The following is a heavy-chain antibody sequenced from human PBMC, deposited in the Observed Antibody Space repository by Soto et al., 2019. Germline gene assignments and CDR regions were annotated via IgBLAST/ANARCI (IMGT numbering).Heavy chain of an antibody. Sequence: QVQLQQWGAGLLKPSETLSLTCAVYGGSFSGYYWSWIRQPLWKGLEWIGEINHSGSTNYNPSLKSRVTISVDTSKNQFSLTLSSVTAADTAVYYCARGISIAARPIDYWGQGTLVTVSS. CDR2: INHSGST. D-gene: IGHD6-6*01. V-gene: IGHV4-34*01. J-gene: IGHJ4*02. CDR1: GGSFSGYY. CDR3: ARGISIAARPIDY.